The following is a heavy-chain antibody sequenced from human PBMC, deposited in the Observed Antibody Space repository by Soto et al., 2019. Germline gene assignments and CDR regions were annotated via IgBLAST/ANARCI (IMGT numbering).Heavy chain of an antibody. CDR2: ISYDGSNK. CDR1: GFTFSSYG. CDR3: AKAQSNPNYYYYGMDV. V-gene: IGHV3-30*18. J-gene: IGHJ6*02. Sequence: RRLSCAASGFTFSSYGMHWVRQAPGKGLEWVAVISYDGSNKYYADSVKGRFTISRDNSKNTLYLQMNSLRAEDTAVYYCAKAQSNPNYYYYGMDVWGQGTTVTVSS.